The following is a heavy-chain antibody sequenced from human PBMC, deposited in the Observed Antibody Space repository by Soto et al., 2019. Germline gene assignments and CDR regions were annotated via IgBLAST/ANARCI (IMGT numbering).Heavy chain of an antibody. CDR2: ISGSGGST. CDR3: ALNDAPVSYDSSGYYYY. D-gene: IGHD3-22*01. J-gene: IGHJ4*02. V-gene: IGHV3-23*01. Sequence: GGSLRLSCAASGFTFSSYAMSWVRQAPGKGLEWVSAISGSGGSTYYADSVKGRFTISRDNSKNTLYLQMNSLRAEDTAVYYCALNDAPVSYDSSGYYYYWGQGTLVTVFS. CDR1: GFTFSSYA.